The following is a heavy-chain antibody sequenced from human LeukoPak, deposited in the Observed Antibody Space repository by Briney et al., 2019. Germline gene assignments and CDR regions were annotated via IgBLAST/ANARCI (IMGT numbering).Heavy chain of an antibody. CDR2: IADDGKTT. D-gene: IGHD6-19*01. CDR3: AKRGSSGAYYYYMDV. Sequence: GGSLRLSCAASGFTFSIYGTHWVRQAPGKGLEWVAVIADDGKTTYYADSVKGRFTISRDNSKNTLYLQMNSLRPEDTAVYYCAKRGSSGAYYYYMDVWGKGTTVTISS. CDR1: GFTFSIYG. V-gene: IGHV3-30*18. J-gene: IGHJ6*03.